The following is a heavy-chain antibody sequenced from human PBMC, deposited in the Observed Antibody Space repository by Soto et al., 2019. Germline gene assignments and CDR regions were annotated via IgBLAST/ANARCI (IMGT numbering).Heavy chain of an antibody. J-gene: IGHJ3*02. Sequence: SETLSLTCAVYGGSFSGYYWSWIRQPPGKGLEWIGEINHSGSTNYNPSLKSRVTISVDTSKNQFSLKLSSVTAADTAVYYCAGGDVVVVDPAFDIWAQGTMLTVSS. V-gene: IGHV4-34*01. D-gene: IGHD2-15*01. CDR3: AGGDVVVVDPAFDI. CDR1: GGSFSGYY. CDR2: INHSGST.